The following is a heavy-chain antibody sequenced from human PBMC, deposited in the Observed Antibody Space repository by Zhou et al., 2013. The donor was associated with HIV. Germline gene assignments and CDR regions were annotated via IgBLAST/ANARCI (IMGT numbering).Heavy chain of an antibody. CDR3: ARDPFRPQSVTSIVGPFDY. V-gene: IGHV1-2*02. Sequence: QVQLVQSGAEVQKPGASVTVSCKTSGYPFTTFPIHWVRQAPGQGLEWLGWINPRTGAASLAQNLQGRFTMTRDASINTVYVHLSSLTIDDTAVYYCARDPFRPQSVTSIVGPFDYWGPGNPCHRLL. J-gene: IGHJ4*02. CDR2: INPRTGAA. D-gene: IGHD3-3*01. CDR1: GYPFTTFP.